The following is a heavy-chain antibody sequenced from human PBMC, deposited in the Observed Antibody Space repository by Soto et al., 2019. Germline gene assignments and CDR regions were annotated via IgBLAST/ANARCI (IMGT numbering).Heavy chain of an antibody. Sequence: PGGSLRLSCAASGFTFSSYWMHWVRQAPGKGLVWVSYISGSGSTMYYAGSVKGRFTISRDIAKNSLYLQMNSLRAEDTALYYCARVGGVYSSSWSQPPYGMDVWGQGTTVTVSS. V-gene: IGHV3-48*04. CDR2: ISGSGSTM. D-gene: IGHD6-13*01. J-gene: IGHJ6*02. CDR3: ARVGGVYSSSWSQPPYGMDV. CDR1: GFTFSSYW.